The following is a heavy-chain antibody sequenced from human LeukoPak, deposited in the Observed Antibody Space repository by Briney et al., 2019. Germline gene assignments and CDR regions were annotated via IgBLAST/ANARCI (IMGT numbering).Heavy chain of an antibody. J-gene: IGHJ4*02. CDR1: GVTFSSYG. Sequence: GGSLRLSCAASGVTFSSYGMSWVRQAPGKGLEWVSAISGSGGSTYYEDSGKGRFTISRDNSKNPLYLQMNSLRAEDTAVYYCATRRVDSGSYRPFDYWGQGTLVTVSS. CDR3: ATRRVDSGSYRPFDY. D-gene: IGHD1-26*01. CDR2: ISGSGGST. V-gene: IGHV3-23*01.